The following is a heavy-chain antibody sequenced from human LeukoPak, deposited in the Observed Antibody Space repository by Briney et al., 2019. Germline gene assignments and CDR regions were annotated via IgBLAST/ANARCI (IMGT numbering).Heavy chain of an antibody. J-gene: IGHJ4*02. CDR1: GFTSNTYG. CDR3: AKYVIQQLRSSGYSYFDY. CDR2: ISASGGST. Sequence: QPGGSLRLSCAASGFTSNTYGTSWVRQAPGKGLEWVSGISASGGSTYYADSVKGRFTISRDNFKNTLYLQLNSLRAEDTAVYYCAKYVIQQLRSSGYSYFDYWGQGILVTVSS. D-gene: IGHD6-25*01. V-gene: IGHV3-23*01.